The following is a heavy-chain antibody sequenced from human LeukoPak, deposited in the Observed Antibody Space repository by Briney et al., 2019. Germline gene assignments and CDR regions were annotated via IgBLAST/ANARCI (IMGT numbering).Heavy chain of an antibody. CDR2: ISVYNGNT. CDR1: GYTFTSYG. J-gene: IGHJ4*02. D-gene: IGHD1-20*01. V-gene: IGHV1-18*01. CDR3: ARAGDPIRPLTGDFDS. Sequence: ASVKVSCKASGYTFTSYGISWVRQAPGQGLEWTGWISVYNGNTNYAHKFQGRVTMTTDTSTSTAYMELRSLRSDDTAVYYCARAGDPIRPLTGDFDSWGQGTLVTVSS.